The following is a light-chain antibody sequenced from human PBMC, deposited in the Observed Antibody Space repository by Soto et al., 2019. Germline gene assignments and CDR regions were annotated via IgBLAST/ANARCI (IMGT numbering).Light chain of an antibody. CDR1: SSDVGGYSY. CDR3: SSYTSISTVV. Sequence: QSVLAQPAAVSGSPGQTIIISCTGTSSDVGGYSYVSWYQQHPGKAPKLIIYEVTNRPSGVSHRFSGSKSGNTASLTISGLQAEDDSHNYCSSYTSISTVVFGGGTKVTVL. V-gene: IGLV2-14*01. J-gene: IGLJ2*01. CDR2: EVT.